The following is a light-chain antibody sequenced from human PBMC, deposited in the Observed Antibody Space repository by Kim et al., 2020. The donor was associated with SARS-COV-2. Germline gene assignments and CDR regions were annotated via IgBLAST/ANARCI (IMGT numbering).Light chain of an antibody. V-gene: IGLV1-47*01. J-gene: IGLJ2*01. Sequence: QSALSQAPSASGTPGQRVTISCSGSSSNIGNNFVYWYQQIPGTAPKVLIYKNHRRPSGVPDRFSGSKSGTSASLAISGLRSEDEGDYYCASWDDSLSGFVVFGGGTQLTVL. CDR3: ASWDDSLSGFVV. CDR1: SSNIGNNF. CDR2: KNH.